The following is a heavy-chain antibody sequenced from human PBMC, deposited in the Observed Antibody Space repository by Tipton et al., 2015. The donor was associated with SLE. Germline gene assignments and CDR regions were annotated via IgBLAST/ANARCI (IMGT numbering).Heavy chain of an antibody. V-gene: IGHV4-4*08. CDR1: GGSISSYY. J-gene: IGHJ1*01. CDR2: IYTSGST. D-gene: IGHD6-19*01. CDR3: AGASRWLASKYFQY. Sequence: TLSLTCTVSGGSISSYYWSWIRQPPGKGLEWIGYIYTSGSTNYNPSLKSRVTISVDTSKNQFSLKLSSVTAADTAVYYCAGASRWLASKYFQYWGQGTLVTVSS.